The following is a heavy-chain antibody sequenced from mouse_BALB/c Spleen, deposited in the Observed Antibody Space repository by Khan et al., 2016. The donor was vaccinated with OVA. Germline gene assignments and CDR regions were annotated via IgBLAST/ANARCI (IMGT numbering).Heavy chain of an antibody. CDR1: GYTFISYY. Sequence: VQLQESGAELVKPGTSVKLSCKASGYTFISYYMYWVKERPGQGLEWIGEINPSNGGSNFNEKFKTKATLTVDKSSSTAYMQLSSLTTEDSAVYYCTRSGYGSFAYWGQGTLVTGSA. D-gene: IGHD2-2*01. V-gene: IGHV1-53*01. CDR3: TRSGYGSFAY. J-gene: IGHJ3*01. CDR2: INPSNGGS.